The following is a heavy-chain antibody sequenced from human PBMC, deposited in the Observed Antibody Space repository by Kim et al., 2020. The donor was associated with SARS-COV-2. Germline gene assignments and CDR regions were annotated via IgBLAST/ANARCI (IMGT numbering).Heavy chain of an antibody. V-gene: IGHV3-74*01. CDR3: ARAFFRHGLDV. CDR1: RFTFSNYW. J-gene: IGHJ6*02. CDR2: ISSDGSIT. Sequence: GGSLRLSCAVSRFTFSNYWINWVRHAPGKGLVWVSRISSDGSITNYADSVKGRFTMSRDNAENTLYLQMNSLRAEDTAVYYCARAFFRHGLDVWGQGTTVTVSS.